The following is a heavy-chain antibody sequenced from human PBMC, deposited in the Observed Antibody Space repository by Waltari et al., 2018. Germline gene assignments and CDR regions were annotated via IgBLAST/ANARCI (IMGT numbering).Heavy chain of an antibody. V-gene: IGHV3-7*01. CDR3: VRXXFWNFDF. J-gene: IGHJ4*02. CDR2: IKEEXSKK. CDR1: GFTFXGNW. Sequence: EVQLVESGGXLVQPGGSLRXSCAGXGFTFXGNWMAWVRQAPGKGLEWVANIKEEXSKKNYVDSVEGXFTXSRXXXKXSLYLQMXXXRAEXTALYYCVRXXFWNFDFXGQGTLVTVXS. D-gene: IGHD3-3*01.